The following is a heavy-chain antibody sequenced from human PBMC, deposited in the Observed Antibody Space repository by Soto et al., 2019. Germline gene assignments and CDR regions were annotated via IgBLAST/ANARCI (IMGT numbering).Heavy chain of an antibody. D-gene: IGHD6-19*01. CDR1: GFTFSSYG. Sequence: GGFLRLSCAASGFTFSSYGMHWVRQAPGKGLEWVAVISYDGSNKYYADSVKGRFTISRDNSKNTLYLQMNSLRAEDTAVYYCAKDRGESSGWGLYYYYGMDVWGQGTTVTVSS. CDR2: ISYDGSNK. J-gene: IGHJ6*02. CDR3: AKDRGESSGWGLYYYYGMDV. V-gene: IGHV3-30*18.